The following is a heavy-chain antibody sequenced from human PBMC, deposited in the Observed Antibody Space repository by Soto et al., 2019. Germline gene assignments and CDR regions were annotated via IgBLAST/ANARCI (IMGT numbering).Heavy chain of an antibody. CDR3: ARGSRVGSYGPPLFGY. D-gene: IGHD5-18*01. J-gene: IGHJ4*02. V-gene: IGHV1-69*01. CDR2: IIPIFGTA. Sequence: QVQLVQSGAEVKKPGSSVKVSCKASGGTFSSYAISWVRQAPGQGLEWMGGIIPIFGTATYAQKFEGRFTITADESTSTAYMELSSLRSEDTDVYYCARGSRVGSYGPPLFGYWGQVPLVTVSS. CDR1: GGTFSSYA.